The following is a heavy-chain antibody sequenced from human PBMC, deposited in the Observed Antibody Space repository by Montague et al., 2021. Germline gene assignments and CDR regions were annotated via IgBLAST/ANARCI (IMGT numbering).Heavy chain of an antibody. Sequence: YLRLSCAASDFTFNTYAMHWVRQAPGKGLEWVAVIWYDGSNKFYADSVKGRFTISRDNSKNTLYLQMNNLRPEDTAMYYCAREGAPGSGSNSVDYWGQGTLVTVSS. CDR2: IWYDGSNK. J-gene: IGHJ4*02. V-gene: IGHV3-33*01. CDR1: DFTFNTYA. D-gene: IGHD3-10*01. CDR3: AREGAPGSGSNSVDY.